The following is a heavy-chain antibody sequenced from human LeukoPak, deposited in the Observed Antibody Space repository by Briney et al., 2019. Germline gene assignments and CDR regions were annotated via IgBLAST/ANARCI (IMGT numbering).Heavy chain of an antibody. V-gene: IGHV4-4*09. CDR3: ARGSRQLVRYYYYYYMDV. Sequence: SETLSLTCTVSGGSMSSYYWGWIRQPPGKGLEWIGYIYASGTTNYNPSLKSRLTISTDTSKTQFSLRLSSVTAADTAVYYCARGSRQLVRYYYYYYMDVWGKGTTVTVSS. D-gene: IGHD6-6*01. J-gene: IGHJ6*03. CDR2: IYASGTT. CDR1: GGSMSSYY.